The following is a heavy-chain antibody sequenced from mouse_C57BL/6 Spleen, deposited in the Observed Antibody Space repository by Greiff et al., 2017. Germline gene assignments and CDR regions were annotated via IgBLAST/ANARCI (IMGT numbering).Heavy chain of an antibody. Sequence: QVQLQQPGAELVKPGASVKMSCKASGYTFTSYWITWVKQRPGQGLEWIGDIYPGSGSTNYNEKFKSKDTLTVDTSSSTAYMQLSSLTSEDSAVYYCARIATVVATPYFDYWGQGTTLTVSS. V-gene: IGHV1-55*01. CDR2: IYPGSGST. D-gene: IGHD1-1*01. J-gene: IGHJ2*01. CDR1: GYTFTSYW. CDR3: ARIATVVATPYFDY.